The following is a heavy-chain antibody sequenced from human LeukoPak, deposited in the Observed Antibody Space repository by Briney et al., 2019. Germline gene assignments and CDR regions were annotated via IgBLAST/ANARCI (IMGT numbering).Heavy chain of an antibody. Sequence: PGGSLRLSCAASGFTFSTSAMSWVRQAPGKGLEWVSGTSGSGDKTFYADSVKGRFTISRDNSKNTLSLQMNSLRGEDTAVYYCAKQYSSSSSDPWGRGTLVTVSS. CDR3: AKQYSSSSSDP. J-gene: IGHJ5*02. CDR1: GFTFSTSA. D-gene: IGHD6-6*01. CDR2: TSGSGDKT. V-gene: IGHV3-23*01.